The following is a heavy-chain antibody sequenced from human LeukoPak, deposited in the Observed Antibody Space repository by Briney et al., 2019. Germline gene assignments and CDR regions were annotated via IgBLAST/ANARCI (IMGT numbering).Heavy chain of an antibody. V-gene: IGHV4-59*08. CDR2: IYYSGST. J-gene: IGHJ5*02. Sequence: SETLSLTCTVSGGSISSYYWSWIRQPPGKGLEWIGYIYYSGSTNYNPSLKSRVTISVDTSKNQFSLKLSSVTAADTAVYYCARHGLYCSSTSCSNWFDPWGQGTLVTVSS. CDR1: GGSISSYY. CDR3: ARHGLYCSSTSCSNWFDP. D-gene: IGHD2-2*01.